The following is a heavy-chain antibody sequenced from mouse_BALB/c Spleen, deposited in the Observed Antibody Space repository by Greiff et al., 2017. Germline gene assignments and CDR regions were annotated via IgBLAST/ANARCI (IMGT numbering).Heavy chain of an antibody. J-gene: IGHJ4*01. Sequence: QVQLKESGPGLVAPSQSLSITCTVSGFSLTSYGVHWVRQPPGKGLEWLGVIWAGGSTNYNSALMSRLSISKDNSKSQVFLKMNSLQTDDTAMYYCASNYGSRGYAMDYWGQGTSVTVSS. CDR1: GFSLTSYG. D-gene: IGHD1-1*01. V-gene: IGHV2-9*02. CDR2: IWAGGST. CDR3: ASNYGSRGYAMDY.